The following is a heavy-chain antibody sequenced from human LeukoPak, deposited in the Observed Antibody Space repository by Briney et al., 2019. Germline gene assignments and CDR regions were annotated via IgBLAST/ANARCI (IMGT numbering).Heavy chain of an antibody. J-gene: IGHJ4*02. CDR1: GFTFSSYG. CDR2: SWFAGDTK. Sequence: GGSLRLSCAASGFTFSSYGMHWVRQAPGKGLEWVAVSWFAGDTKYYADSVKGRFTISRDNSKNTVYLQLNSLRADDTAIYYCAKDTDDYLLDWGQGTLVTVSS. CDR3: AKDTDDYLLD. V-gene: IGHV3-30*02. D-gene: IGHD5-12*01.